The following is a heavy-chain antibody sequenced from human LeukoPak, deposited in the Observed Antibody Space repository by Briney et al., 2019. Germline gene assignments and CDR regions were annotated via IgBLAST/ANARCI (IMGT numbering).Heavy chain of an antibody. V-gene: IGHV3-30*03. Sequence: GGSLKLSCAASGFTFSTYGMHWVRQAPGKGLEWVAVVSYDESSIYYADSVKGRFTISRDNSKNTLYLQMNSLRSEDTAVYYCARDAIVVVPAAYNWFDPWGQGTLVTVSS. CDR2: VSYDESSI. D-gene: IGHD2-2*01. CDR3: ARDAIVVVPAAYNWFDP. CDR1: GFTFSTYG. J-gene: IGHJ5*02.